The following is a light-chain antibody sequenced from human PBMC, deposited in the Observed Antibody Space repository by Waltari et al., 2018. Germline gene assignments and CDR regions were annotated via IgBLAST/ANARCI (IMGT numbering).Light chain of an antibody. Sequence: NFMLTQPHSVSESPGKTLTISCTGSSGRIATHYVQWFQQRPGSAPTIVLYEDNLRPSGVPDRFSGSIDSSSNSASLTISGLKTEDEADYYCQSYDGNNVVFGGGTKLTVL. CDR2: EDN. CDR1: SGRIATHY. V-gene: IGLV6-57*02. J-gene: IGLJ3*02. CDR3: QSYDGNNVV.